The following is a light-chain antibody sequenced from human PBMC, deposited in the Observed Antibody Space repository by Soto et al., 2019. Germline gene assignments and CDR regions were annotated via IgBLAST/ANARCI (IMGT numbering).Light chain of an antibody. CDR1: SSDVGAYNY. V-gene: IGLV2-8*01. CDR3: TSYAGSNNWV. J-gene: IGLJ3*02. Sequence: QSALTQPPSASGSPGQAVTISCTGTSSDVGAYNYVSWYQQHPGKAPKLMIYEVTTRPSGVPDRFSGSKSDNTASLTVSGLQAEDEADYYCTSYAGSNNWVFGGGTKLTVL. CDR2: EVT.